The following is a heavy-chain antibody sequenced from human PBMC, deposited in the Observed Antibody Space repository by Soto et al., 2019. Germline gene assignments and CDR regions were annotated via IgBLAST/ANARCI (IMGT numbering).Heavy chain of an antibody. CDR2: ISYDGSNK. Sequence: GGSLRLSCAASGFTFSSYGMHWVRQAPGKGLEWVAVISYDGSNKYYADSVKGRFTISRDNSKNTLYLQMNSLRAEDTAVYYCAKTYGPTSTMVRGVITPDAFDIWGQGTMVTV. J-gene: IGHJ3*02. CDR1: GFTFSSYG. CDR3: AKTYGPTSTMVRGVITPDAFDI. D-gene: IGHD3-10*01. V-gene: IGHV3-30*18.